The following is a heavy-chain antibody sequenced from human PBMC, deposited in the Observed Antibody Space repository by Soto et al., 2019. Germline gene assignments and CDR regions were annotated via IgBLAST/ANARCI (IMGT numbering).Heavy chain of an antibody. CDR2: INPNSGDT. CDR1: GHSFTGHY. Sequence: ASVKVSCKVSGHSFTGHYMHWVRQAPGQGLEWMGWINPNSGDTNYARKFQGRVTMTRDTSIKTVYMELSSLRSDDTAVYYCARALIGFLDWLPDNYYYGMDVWGQGTTVTVSS. D-gene: IGHD3-3*02. V-gene: IGHV1-2*02. CDR3: ARALIGFLDWLPDNYYYGMDV. J-gene: IGHJ6*02.